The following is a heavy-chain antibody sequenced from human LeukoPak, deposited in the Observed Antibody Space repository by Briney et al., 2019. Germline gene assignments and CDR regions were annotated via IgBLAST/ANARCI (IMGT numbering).Heavy chain of an antibody. CDR2: ISGSGGST. Sequence: GGSLRLSCAASGFTFSRYWMSWVRQAPGKGLEWVSAISGSGGSTYYADSVKGRFTISRDNSMNTLYLQMNSLRAEDTAVYYCAKDPDGGAVYFDYWGQGTLVTVSS. D-gene: IGHD3-16*01. J-gene: IGHJ4*02. CDR3: AKDPDGGAVYFDY. V-gene: IGHV3-23*01. CDR1: GFTFSRYW.